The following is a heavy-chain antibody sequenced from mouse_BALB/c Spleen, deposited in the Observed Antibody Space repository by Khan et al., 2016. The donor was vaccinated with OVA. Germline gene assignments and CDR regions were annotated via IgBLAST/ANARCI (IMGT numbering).Heavy chain of an antibody. CDR1: GFTFSHFG. D-gene: IGHD2-4*01. CDR2: ISSGSATI. CDR3: ARSKITTWYFDV. J-gene: IGHJ1*01. Sequence: EVELVESGGGLVQPGGSRKLSCAASGFTFSHFGMHWVRQAPEKGLEWVAYISSGSATIYYADTMKGRFTISRDNPKNTLFLHMTSLRSEDTAMYYWARSKITTWYFDVWGAGTTVTVSS. V-gene: IGHV5-17*02.